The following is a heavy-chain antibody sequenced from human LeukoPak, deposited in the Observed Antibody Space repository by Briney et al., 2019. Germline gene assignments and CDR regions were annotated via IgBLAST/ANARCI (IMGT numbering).Heavy chain of an antibody. D-gene: IGHD6-19*01. J-gene: IGHJ4*02. Sequence: GGSLRLSCAASGFTFSSYGMHWVRQAPGKGLEWVAVIWYDGSNKYYADSVKGRFTISRDNSKNTLYLQMNSLRAEDTAVYYCARDAAVADLDYWGQGTLVTVSS. CDR1: GFTFSSYG. CDR3: ARDAAVADLDY. V-gene: IGHV3-33*01. CDR2: IWYDGSNK.